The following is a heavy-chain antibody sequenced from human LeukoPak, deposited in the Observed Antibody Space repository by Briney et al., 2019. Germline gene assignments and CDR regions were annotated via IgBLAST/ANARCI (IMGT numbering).Heavy chain of an antibody. CDR2: ISDVEYST. J-gene: IGHJ4*02. CDR3: ARHDSYIPY. Sequence: PGGSLRLSCGASGFTFSNYAMSWVRQAPGKGLEWVSGISDVEYSTYYTDSVKGRFTISRDNSKNTVYLEMNNLRAEDTAVYFCARHDSYIPYWGQGSLVTVSS. D-gene: IGHD3-10*01. V-gene: IGHV3-23*01. CDR1: GFTFSNYA.